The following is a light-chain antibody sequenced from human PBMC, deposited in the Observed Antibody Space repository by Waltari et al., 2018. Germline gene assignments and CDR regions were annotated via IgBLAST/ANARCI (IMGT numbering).Light chain of an antibody. CDR2: EVS. CDR3: SSYAGNHVV. J-gene: IGLJ2*01. Sequence: QSALTQPPSASGSPGQSVTISCTGTSSDVGGYNFVSWYQQHPGKAPKLMICEVSKRPSGVPVRCSGSKSGNTASLTVAGLQPEDEADYYCSSYAGNHVVFGGGTKLTVL. V-gene: IGLV2-8*01. CDR1: SSDVGGYNF.